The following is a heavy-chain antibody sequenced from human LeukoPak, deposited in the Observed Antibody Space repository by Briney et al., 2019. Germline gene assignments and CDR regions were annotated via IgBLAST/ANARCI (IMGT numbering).Heavy chain of an antibody. V-gene: IGHV3-23*01. Sequence: GGSLRLSCAASGFTFSNYWMSWVRQAPGKGLEWVSAISGSGGSTYYADSVKGRFTISRDNSKNTLYLQMNSLRAEDTAVYYCAKAANSGSYYYYGMDVWGQGTTVTVSS. J-gene: IGHJ6*02. CDR1: GFTFSNYW. CDR2: ISGSGGST. D-gene: IGHD1-26*01. CDR3: AKAANSGSYYYYGMDV.